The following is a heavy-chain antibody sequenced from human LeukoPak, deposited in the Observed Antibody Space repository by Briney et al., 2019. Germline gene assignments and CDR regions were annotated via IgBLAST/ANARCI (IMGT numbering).Heavy chain of an antibody. D-gene: IGHD5-24*01. CDR1: GYTFTDYH. CDR2: ISPNTGGT. Sequence: ASVKVSCKASGYTFTDYHMHWVRQAPGQGLERVGWISPNTGGTNYAQSFQGRVTMTRDTSINTSYMELSSLISDDTALYFCARGGHGHTQNDFWGQGTLVTVSS. CDR3: ARGGHGHTQNDF. J-gene: IGHJ4*02. V-gene: IGHV1-2*02.